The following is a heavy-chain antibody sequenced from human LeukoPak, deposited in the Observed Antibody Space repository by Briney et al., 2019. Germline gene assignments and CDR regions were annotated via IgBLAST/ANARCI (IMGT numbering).Heavy chain of an antibody. V-gene: IGHV5-51*01. J-gene: IGHJ3*02. CDR1: GYTFTNYW. CDR3: VRLVDLGAFDI. CDR2: INPHDSDT. D-gene: IGHD6-6*01. Sequence: AESLKISCKGSGYTFTNYWSARGRQKPEENVEWLVIINPHDSDTRYSLSFQDRGFVFSDKNTNTSQHLETSLKAADTAMFYCVRLVDLGAFDIWGQGKLVIVSS.